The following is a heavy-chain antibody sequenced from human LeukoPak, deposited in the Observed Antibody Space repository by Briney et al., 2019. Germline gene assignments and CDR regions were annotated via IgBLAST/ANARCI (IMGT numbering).Heavy chain of an antibody. D-gene: IGHD3-22*01. J-gene: IGHJ5*02. CDR1: GFTFSSYW. Sequence: GGSLRLSCAASGFTFSSYWMSWVRQAPGKGLEWAANIKQDGSEKYYVDSVKGRFTISRDNAENSLYLQMNSLRAEDTAVYYCARVGTTMIKVAWFDPWGQGTLVTVSS. V-gene: IGHV3-7*01. CDR2: IKQDGSEK. CDR3: ARVGTTMIKVAWFDP.